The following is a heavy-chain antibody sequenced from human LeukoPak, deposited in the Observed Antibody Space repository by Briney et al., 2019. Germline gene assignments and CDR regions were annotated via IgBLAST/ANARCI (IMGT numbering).Heavy chain of an antibody. D-gene: IGHD3-10*01. CDR2: ISYSGST. CDR3: VRRLFGEPRVDY. CDR1: GGSISSSSFY. V-gene: IGHV4-39*01. Sequence: MSSETLSLTCTVSGGSISSSSFYWGWIHQPPGKGLEWIGSISYSGSTSYNPSLKSRVTISVDTSKNQFSLKLSSVTAADTAVYYCVRRLFGEPRVDYWGQGTLVTVSA. J-gene: IGHJ4*02.